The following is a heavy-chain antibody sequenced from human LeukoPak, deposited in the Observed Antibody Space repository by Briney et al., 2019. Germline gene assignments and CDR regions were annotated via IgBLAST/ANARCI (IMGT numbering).Heavy chain of an antibody. CDR2: VNSNGGT. Sequence: SETLSLTCTVSGGSISTFSWNWIRQPPGQGLEWIGYVNSNGGTYSNSSLKSRVTVSLDMSKNQFSLKLSSATAADTAVYYCARDAGGAWFDPWGQGILVTVSS. D-gene: IGHD3-10*01. J-gene: IGHJ5*02. CDR1: GGSISTFS. V-gene: IGHV4-59*01. CDR3: ARDAGGAWFDP.